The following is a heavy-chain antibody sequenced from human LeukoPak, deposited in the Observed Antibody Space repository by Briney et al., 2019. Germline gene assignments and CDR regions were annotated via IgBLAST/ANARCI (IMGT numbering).Heavy chain of an antibody. CDR1: GYTFTNYG. D-gene: IGHD6-19*01. Sequence: SVKVSCKASGYTFTNYGISWVRQAPGQGLEWMGGIIPIFGTANYAQKFQGRVTITADESTSTAYMELSSLRSEDTAVYYCARESTVAGFDYWGQGTLVTVSS. CDR3: ARESTVAGFDY. CDR2: IIPIFGTA. V-gene: IGHV1-69*13. J-gene: IGHJ4*02.